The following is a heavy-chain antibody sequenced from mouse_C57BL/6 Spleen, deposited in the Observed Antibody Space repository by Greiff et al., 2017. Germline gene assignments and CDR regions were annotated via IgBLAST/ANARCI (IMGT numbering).Heavy chain of an antibody. J-gene: IGHJ1*03. V-gene: IGHV7-1*01. CDR2: SRNKANDYTT. CDR3: ARDPGYYDYDDWYFDV. Sequence: EVNVVESGGGLVQSGRSLRLSCATSGFTFSDFYMEWVRQAPGKGLEWIAASRNKANDYTTEYSASVKGRFIVSRDTSQSILYLQMNALRAEDTAIYYCARDPGYYDYDDWYFDVWGTGTTVTVSS. D-gene: IGHD2-4*01. CDR1: GFTFSDFY.